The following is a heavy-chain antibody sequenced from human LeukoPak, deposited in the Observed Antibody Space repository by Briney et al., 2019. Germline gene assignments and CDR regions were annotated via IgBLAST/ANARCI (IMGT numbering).Heavy chain of an antibody. CDR3: ARARDGYKYYFDY. D-gene: IGHD5-24*01. CDR1: GFTVSSNY. CDR2: IYVGGST. V-gene: IGHV3-53*01. Sequence: GGSLRLSCAASGFTVSSNYMSWVRRAPGKGLEWVSIIYVGGSTYYADSVKGRFTISRDNSKNTLYLQMNSLRAEDTAVYYCARARDGYKYYFDYWGQGTLVTVSS. J-gene: IGHJ4*02.